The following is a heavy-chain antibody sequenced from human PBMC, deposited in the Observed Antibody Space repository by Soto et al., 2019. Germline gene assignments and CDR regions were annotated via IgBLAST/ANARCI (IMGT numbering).Heavy chain of an antibody. CDR2: IYYSGST. D-gene: IGHD6-6*01. J-gene: IGHJ4*02. V-gene: IGHV4-30-4*01. Sequence: SETLSLTCTVSGGSISSGDYYWSWIRQPPGKGLEWIGYIYYSGSTYYNPSLKSRVTISVDTSKNQFSLKLSSVTAADTAVYYCARDQVAAPQYFDYWGQGTLVTVSS. CDR1: GGSISSGDYY. CDR3: ARDQVAAPQYFDY.